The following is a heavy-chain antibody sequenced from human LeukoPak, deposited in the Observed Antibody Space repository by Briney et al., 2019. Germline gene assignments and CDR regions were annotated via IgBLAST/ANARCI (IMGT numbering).Heavy chain of an antibody. Sequence: ASVKVSCKVSGYTFTDYYMHWVQQAPGKGLEWMGLVDPEDGETIYAEKFQGRVTITADTSTDTAYMELSSLRSEGTAVYYCALNTLSSGYMDAFDIWGQGTMVTVSS. CDR3: ALNTLSSGYMDAFDI. V-gene: IGHV1-69-2*01. D-gene: IGHD3-22*01. CDR1: GYTFTDYY. CDR2: VDPEDGET. J-gene: IGHJ3*02.